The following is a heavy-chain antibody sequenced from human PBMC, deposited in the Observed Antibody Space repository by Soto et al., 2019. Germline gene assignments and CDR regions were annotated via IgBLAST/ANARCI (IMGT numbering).Heavy chain of an antibody. CDR3: ARGEAVGSGSRYDY. CDR1: GYTFTSYG. V-gene: IGHV1-18*01. D-gene: IGHD1-26*01. J-gene: IGHJ4*02. Sequence: QVQLVQSGAEVKKPGASVKVSCKASGYTFTSYGISWVRQAPGQGLEWMGWISAYNGNTNYAQKLQGRVTMTTDTSTKTADLERRRRSSDDTAVSYWARGEAVGSGSRYDYWGQGALGTVSS. CDR2: ISAYNGNT.